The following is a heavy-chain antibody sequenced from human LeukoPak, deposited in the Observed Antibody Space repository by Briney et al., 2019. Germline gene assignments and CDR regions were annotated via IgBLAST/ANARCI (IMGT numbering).Heavy chain of an antibody. J-gene: IGHJ4*02. D-gene: IGHD1-26*01. Sequence: ASVKVSCKASGYTFTNYYMHWVRQAPGQGPEWMGIINPSGGSTSYAQKFQGRVTMTRDTSTSTVYMELSSLRSEDTAVYYCARDVVGGYGDYWGQGTLVTVSS. CDR2: INPSGGST. V-gene: IGHV1-46*01. CDR3: ARDVVGGYGDY. CDR1: GYTFTNYY.